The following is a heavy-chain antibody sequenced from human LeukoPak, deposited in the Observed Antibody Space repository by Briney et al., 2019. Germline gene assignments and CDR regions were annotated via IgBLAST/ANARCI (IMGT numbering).Heavy chain of an antibody. CDR3: ARGIYGDPVAFDY. CDR1: GFTFSSYA. CDR2: IHSDEIRT. D-gene: IGHD4/OR15-4a*01. J-gene: IGHJ4*02. Sequence: PGGSLRLSCAASGFTFSSYAMSWVRQAPGRGLVWVSRIHSDEIRTNYADSVTGRFTISRDNAKNTVYLQMNSLRNEDTAVYYCARGIYGDPVAFDYWGQGTLVTVSS. V-gene: IGHV3-74*01.